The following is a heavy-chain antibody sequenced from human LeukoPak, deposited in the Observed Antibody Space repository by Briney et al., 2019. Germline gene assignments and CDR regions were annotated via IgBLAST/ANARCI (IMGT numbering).Heavy chain of an antibody. CDR2: IYGDGSST. D-gene: IGHD3-22*01. J-gene: IGHJ4*02. Sequence: PGGSLRLSCAASGFTFSSYWMHWVRHAPGKGLVWVSRIYGDGSSTNYADSVKGRFTITRDNAKNTLYLQMNSLRAEDTAVYYCARGLYYYDSSGYYYWGQGTLVTVSS. CDR3: ARGLYYYDSSGYYY. V-gene: IGHV3-74*01. CDR1: GFTFSSYW.